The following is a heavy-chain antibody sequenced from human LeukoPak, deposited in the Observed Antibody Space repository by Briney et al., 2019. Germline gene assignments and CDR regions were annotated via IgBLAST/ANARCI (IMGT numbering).Heavy chain of an antibody. D-gene: IGHD5-24*01. J-gene: IGHJ4*02. CDR2: IYYSGST. V-gene: IGHV4-59*08. Sequence: SETLSLTCTVSGGSISSYYWSWIRQPPGKGLEWIGYIYYSGSTNYNPSLKSRVTISVDTSKNQFSLRLNSVTAADTAVYYCARQDGYNLDYWGQGTLVTVPS. CDR3: ARQDGYNLDY. CDR1: GGSISSYY.